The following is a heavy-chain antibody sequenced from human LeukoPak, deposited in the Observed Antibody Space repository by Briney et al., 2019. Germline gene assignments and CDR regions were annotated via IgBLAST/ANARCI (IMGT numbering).Heavy chain of an antibody. CDR2: IWYDGSNK. V-gene: IGHV3-33*01. CDR3: ARDGYSYHYYGMDV. J-gene: IGHJ6*02. CDR1: GFTFSTYG. Sequence: PGGSLRLSWAASGFTFSTYGMHWVRQAPGKGLEWVAVIWYDGSNKYYADSVKGRFTISRDNSKNTLSLQMNSLRAEDTAVYYCARDGYSYHYYGMDVWGQGTTVTVSS. D-gene: IGHD5-24*01.